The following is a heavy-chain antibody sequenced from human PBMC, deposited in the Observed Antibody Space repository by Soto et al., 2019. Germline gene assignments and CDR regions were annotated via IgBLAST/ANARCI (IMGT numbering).Heavy chain of an antibody. CDR3: ARERWGYCGSTSCPNWFDP. Sequence: SLKVSCKASGGTFSSYAISWVRQAPGQGLEWMGGIIPIFGTANYAQKFQGRVTITADESTSTAYMELSSLRSEDTAVYYCARERWGYCGSTSCPNWFDPWGQGTLVTVSS. CDR1: GGTFSSYA. V-gene: IGHV1-69*13. D-gene: IGHD2-2*01. J-gene: IGHJ5*02. CDR2: IIPIFGTA.